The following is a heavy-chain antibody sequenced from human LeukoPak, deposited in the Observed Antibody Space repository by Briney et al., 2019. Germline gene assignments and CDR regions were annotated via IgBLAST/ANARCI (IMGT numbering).Heavy chain of an antibody. Sequence: GGSLKLPFEPFEFTFSSYAMSGFAQPPGRGREGASAISGSGGSTYYADSVKGRFTISRDNSKNTLYLQMNSLRAEDTAVYYCAKASSGPLYFQHWGQGTLVTVSS. V-gene: IGHV3-23*01. CDR2: ISGSGGST. J-gene: IGHJ1*01. D-gene: IGHD3-22*01. CDR3: AKASSGPLYFQH. CDR1: EFTFSSYA.